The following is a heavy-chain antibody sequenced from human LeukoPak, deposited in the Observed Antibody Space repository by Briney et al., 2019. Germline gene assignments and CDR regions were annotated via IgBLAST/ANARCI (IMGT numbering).Heavy chain of an antibody. CDR3: ARLGQYGDYVRGPFDY. Sequence: PGGSLRLSCAASGFTFDDSVMSWVRQAPGKGLEWVSSINWNGGSTGYADSVKGRFTISRDNAKNSLYLQMNSLRAEDTAVYYCARLGQYGDYVRGPFDYWGQGTLVTVSS. J-gene: IGHJ4*02. CDR1: GFTFDDSV. V-gene: IGHV3-20*04. D-gene: IGHD4-17*01. CDR2: INWNGGST.